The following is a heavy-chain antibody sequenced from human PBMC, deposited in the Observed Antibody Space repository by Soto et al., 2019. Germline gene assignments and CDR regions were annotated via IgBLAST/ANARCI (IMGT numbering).Heavy chain of an antibody. CDR1: GFTFSSYA. V-gene: IGHV3-23*01. Sequence: EVQLSESGGGLVQPGGSLRLSCAASGFTFSSYAMSWVRKAPGKGLEWVSAISGSGGSTYYADSVKGRFTISRDNSKNTLYLQMNSLRAEDTAVYYCGKTRGVITSLFDYWVQGTLVTVSS. CDR3: GKTRGVITSLFDY. CDR2: ISGSGGST. J-gene: IGHJ4*02. D-gene: IGHD3-10*01.